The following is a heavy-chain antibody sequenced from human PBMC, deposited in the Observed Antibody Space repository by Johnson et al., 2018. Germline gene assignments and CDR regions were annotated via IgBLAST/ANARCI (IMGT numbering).Heavy chain of an antibody. V-gene: IGHV3-33*01. CDR2: IWYDGRNK. Sequence: VQLLESGGGVVQPGRSLRLSCAASGFTFSSYGMHWVRQAPGKGLEWVAVIWYDGRNKYYADSVKGRFTISRDNSKNTLYLQMNSLRAEDTAVYYCARDWELRGYYDAFDIWGQGTMVTVSS. D-gene: IGHD3-22*01. J-gene: IGHJ3*02. CDR1: GFTFSSYG. CDR3: ARDWELRGYYDAFDI.